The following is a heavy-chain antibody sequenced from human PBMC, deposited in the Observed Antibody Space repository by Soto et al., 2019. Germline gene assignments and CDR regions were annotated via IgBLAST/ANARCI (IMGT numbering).Heavy chain of an antibody. CDR3: ARSRSYYYDSSGGRPFDY. Sequence: PSGTLSLTCTVSGGSSSSGGNYWSWIRQHPGKGREWIGYTYYSGSTCYNPSLKSRVTISVDTSKNQFSLKLSSVTAADTAVYYCARSRSYYYDSSGGRPFDYWGQGTLVTVSS. J-gene: IGHJ4*02. CDR1: GGSSSSGGNY. CDR2: TYYSGST. D-gene: IGHD3-22*01. V-gene: IGHV4-31*02.